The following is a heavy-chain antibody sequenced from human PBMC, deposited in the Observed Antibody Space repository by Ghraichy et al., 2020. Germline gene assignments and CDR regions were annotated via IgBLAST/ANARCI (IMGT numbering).Heavy chain of an antibody. CDR1: GFTFSSYW. J-gene: IGHJ3*02. CDR3: ARAQWLADDVFDI. CDR2: INSDGSST. D-gene: IGHD6-19*01. V-gene: IGHV3-74*01. Sequence: GGSLRLSCAASGFTFSSYWMHWVRQAPGKGLVWVSRINSDGSSTRYADSVKGRFTISRDNAKNTLYLQMNSLRAEDTAVYYCARAQWLADDVFDIWGQGTMVTVSS.